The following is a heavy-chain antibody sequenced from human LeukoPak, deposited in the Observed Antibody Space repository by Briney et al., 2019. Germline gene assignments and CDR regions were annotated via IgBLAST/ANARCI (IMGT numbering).Heavy chain of an antibody. CDR2: INPNSGGT. V-gene: IGHV1-2*04. J-gene: IGHJ4*02. CDR3: ARNRYGGNSGGDYFDY. Sequence: ASVKVSCKASGYTFTGYYMHWVRQAPGQGLEWMGWINPNSGGTNYAQKFQGWVTMTRDTSISTAYMELSRLRSDDTAVYYCARNRYGGNSGGDYFDYWGQGTLVTVSS. D-gene: IGHD4-23*01. CDR1: GYTFTGYY.